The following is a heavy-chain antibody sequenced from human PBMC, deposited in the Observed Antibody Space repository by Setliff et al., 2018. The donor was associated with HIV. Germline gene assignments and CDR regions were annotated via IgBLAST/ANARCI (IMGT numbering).Heavy chain of an antibody. CDR1: GGSISNFY. V-gene: IGHV4-4*07. CDR3: ARVRLTMIMMVDYFDQ. J-gene: IGHJ4*02. D-gene: IGHD3-22*01. CDR2: IYSTGDT. Sequence: TLSLTCSVSGGSISNFYRSWIRQPPGKGLEWVGHIYSTGDTNYNPSLKSRVTLSADTPKNQLSLSLTSVTAADTAVYYCARVRLTMIMMVDYFDQWGQGTLVTVSS.